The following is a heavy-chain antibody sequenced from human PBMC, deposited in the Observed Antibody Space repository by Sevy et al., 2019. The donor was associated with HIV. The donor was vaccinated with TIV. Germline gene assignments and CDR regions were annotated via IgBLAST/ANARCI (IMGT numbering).Heavy chain of an antibody. J-gene: IGHJ4*02. Sequence: GGSLRLSCAASGFTFDDYAMHWVRQPPGKGLEWVSGISWNSAGKVYADSVKGRITIYRDNAKKSLYLQMNSLRPEDTAYYFSAKGNTQTMFDSSGYRLPLGFDYWGQGALVTFSS. CDR1: GFTFDDYA. V-gene: IGHV3-9*01. D-gene: IGHD3-22*01. CDR2: ISWNSAGK. CDR3: AKGNTQTMFDSSGYRLPLGFDY.